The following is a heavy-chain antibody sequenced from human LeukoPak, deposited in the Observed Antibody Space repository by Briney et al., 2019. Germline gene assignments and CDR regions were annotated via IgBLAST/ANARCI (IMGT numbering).Heavy chain of an antibody. CDR2: INHSGST. Sequence: SETLSLTCTVSGGSISSSTYYWSWIRQPPGKGLEWIGEINHSGSTNYNPSLKSRVTISVDTSKNQFSLKLSSVTAADTAVYYCARVRWGAVVVVAAVFDYWGQGTLVTVSS. J-gene: IGHJ4*02. V-gene: IGHV4-39*07. D-gene: IGHD2-15*01. CDR3: ARVRWGAVVVVAAVFDY. CDR1: GGSISSSTYY.